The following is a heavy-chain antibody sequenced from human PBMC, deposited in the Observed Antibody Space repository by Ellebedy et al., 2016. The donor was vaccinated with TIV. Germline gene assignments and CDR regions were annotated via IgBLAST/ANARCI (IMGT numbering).Heavy chain of an antibody. J-gene: IGHJ3*02. Sequence: MPGGSLRLSCTVSGGSMKNYYWTRIRQPPGKGLEWLGQIFYSGSTNYNPSLKSRVTISGDTSKNQFSLRLSSVTAADTAVYYCARRKITVFGETDAFDIWGQGTVVTVSS. D-gene: IGHD3-3*01. CDR3: ARRKITVFGETDAFDI. CDR1: GGSMKNYY. CDR2: IFYSGST. V-gene: IGHV4-59*01.